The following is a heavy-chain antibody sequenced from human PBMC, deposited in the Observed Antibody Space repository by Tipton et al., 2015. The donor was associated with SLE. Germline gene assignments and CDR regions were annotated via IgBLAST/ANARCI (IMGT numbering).Heavy chain of an antibody. CDR1: GFTFSSYS. V-gene: IGHV3-21*03. Sequence: SLRLSCAASGFTFSSYSMNWVRQAPGKGLEWVSSISERSTYKNYADSVRGRFTISRDNGRSSIYLQMHSLRAEDTAVYFCARDQSSELESFDHLGQGTPATASS. J-gene: IGHJ4*02. D-gene: IGHD1-7*01. CDR2: ISERSTYK. CDR3: ARDQSSELESFDH.